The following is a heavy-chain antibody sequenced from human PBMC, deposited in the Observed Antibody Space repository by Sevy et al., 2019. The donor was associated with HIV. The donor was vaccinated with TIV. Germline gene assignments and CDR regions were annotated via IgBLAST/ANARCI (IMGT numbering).Heavy chain of an antibody. D-gene: IGHD3-10*01. CDR1: GDSVSSNSAA. CDR2: TYYRSKWYN. CDR3: ARVGYYYGSGATYYGMDV. J-gene: IGHJ6*02. Sequence: SQTLSLTCAISGDSVSSNSAAWNWIRQSPSRGLEWLGRTYYRSKWYNDYAVSVESRITINPDTSKNQFSLQLNSVTPEDTAVYYCARVGYYYGSGATYYGMDVWGQGTTVTVSS. V-gene: IGHV6-1*01.